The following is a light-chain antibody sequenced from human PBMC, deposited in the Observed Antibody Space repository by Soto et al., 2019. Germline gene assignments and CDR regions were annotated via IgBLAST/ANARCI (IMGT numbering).Light chain of an antibody. J-gene: IGKJ3*01. V-gene: IGKV3-15*01. Sequence: ETVMTQSPATLSVSPGERPTLSCRASQSVSSNLAWYQQKPGQAPRLLIYDASTRATGIPARFSGSGSGTEFTLTISSLQSEDFAVYYCQQYNIWPLTFGPGTKVDIK. CDR3: QQYNIWPLT. CDR2: DAS. CDR1: QSVSSN.